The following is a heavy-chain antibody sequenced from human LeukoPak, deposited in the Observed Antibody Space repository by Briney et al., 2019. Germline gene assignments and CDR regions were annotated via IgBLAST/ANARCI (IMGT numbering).Heavy chain of an antibody. D-gene: IGHD1-26*01. CDR3: AKSGGYGLIDY. V-gene: IGHV4-59*08. Sequence: SETLSLTCTVSGGSINSYYWTWIRQPPGKGLEWIGNIYNSGNTDYNPSLKSRVTISVDTSKNQFSLRLNSVTAADTAMYYCAKSGGYGLIDYWGQGTRVTVSS. J-gene: IGHJ4*02. CDR1: GGSINSYY. CDR2: IYNSGNT.